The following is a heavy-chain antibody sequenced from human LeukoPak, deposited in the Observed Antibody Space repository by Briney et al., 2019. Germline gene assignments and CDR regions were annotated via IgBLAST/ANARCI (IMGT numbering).Heavy chain of an antibody. CDR2: IDPSDSYT. Sequence: GESLKIFCKGSGYSFTTDWISWVRQMPGKGLEWMGRIDPSDSYTNYSPSFQGHVTISADKSFSTAYLQWTSLKASDTAMYYCARHAKAFGSSCDYWGQGTLVTVSS. J-gene: IGHJ4*02. CDR3: ARHAKAFGSSCDY. D-gene: IGHD6-13*01. CDR1: GYSFTTDW. V-gene: IGHV5-10-1*01.